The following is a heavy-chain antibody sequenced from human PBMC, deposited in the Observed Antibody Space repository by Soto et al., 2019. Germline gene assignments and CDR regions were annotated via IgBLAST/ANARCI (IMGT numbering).Heavy chain of an antibody. D-gene: IGHD2-8*01. CDR1: GFTFTTYA. CDR3: AKSLLMVYAIRNDY. CDR2: IGGSGGNT. J-gene: IGHJ4*02. Sequence: EVQLLESGGGLVQPGGSLRLSYAASGFTFTTYAMSWVRQAPGKGLEWVSGIGGSGGNTYYADSVKGRFTISRDNSKNTLYLQMNSLRAEDTAVYFCAKSLLMVYAIRNDYWGQGTLVTVSS. V-gene: IGHV3-23*01.